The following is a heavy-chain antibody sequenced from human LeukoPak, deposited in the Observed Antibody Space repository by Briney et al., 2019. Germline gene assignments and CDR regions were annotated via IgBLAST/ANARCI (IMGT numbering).Heavy chain of an antibody. Sequence: SETLSLTCAVYGGSFSGYYWSWIRQPPGKGLEWIGEINHSGSTNYNPSLKNRVTISVDTSKNQFSLKLNSVTAADTAVYYCARGGNWNDVGYWGQGTLVTVSS. CDR1: GGSFSGYY. CDR3: ARGGNWNDVGY. V-gene: IGHV4-34*01. CDR2: INHSGST. D-gene: IGHD1-1*01. J-gene: IGHJ4*02.